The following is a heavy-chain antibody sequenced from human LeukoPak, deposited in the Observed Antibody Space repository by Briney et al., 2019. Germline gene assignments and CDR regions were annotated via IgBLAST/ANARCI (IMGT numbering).Heavy chain of an antibody. J-gene: IGHJ4*02. V-gene: IGHV3-30*18. D-gene: IGHD3-22*01. CDR1: GFTFSSYG. CDR3: AKDNYYDSSGYY. Sequence: GSLRLSCAASGFTFSSYGMHWVRQAPGKGLEWVAVISYDGSNKYYADSVKGRFTISRDNSKNTLYLQMNSLRAEDTAVYYCAKDNYYDSSGYYWGQGTLVTVSS. CDR2: ISYDGSNK.